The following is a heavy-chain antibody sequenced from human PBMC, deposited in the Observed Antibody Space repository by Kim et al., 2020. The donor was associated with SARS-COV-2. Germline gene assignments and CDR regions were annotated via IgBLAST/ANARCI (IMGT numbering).Heavy chain of an antibody. J-gene: IGHJ6*02. Sequence: AASVKGRFTISRDESKNSLYLQMNSLKTEDTAVYYCAEGYSSGWYSMDVWGQGTTVTVSS. D-gene: IGHD6-19*01. V-gene: IGHV3-72*01. CDR3: AEGYSSGWYSMDV.